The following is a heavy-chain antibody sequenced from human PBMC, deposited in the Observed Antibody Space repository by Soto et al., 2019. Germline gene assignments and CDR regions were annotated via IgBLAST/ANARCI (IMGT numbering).Heavy chain of an antibody. D-gene: IGHD3-3*01. Sequence: QVQLVESGGGVVQPGRSLRLSCAASGFTFSSYGMHWVRQAPGKGLEWVAVISYDGSNKYYADSVKGRFTISRDNSKNTLYLQMNSLRAEDTAVYYCAKARPDFWSGYHFDYWGQGTLVTVSS. CDR1: GFTFSSYG. J-gene: IGHJ4*02. CDR2: ISYDGSNK. V-gene: IGHV3-30*18. CDR3: AKARPDFWSGYHFDY.